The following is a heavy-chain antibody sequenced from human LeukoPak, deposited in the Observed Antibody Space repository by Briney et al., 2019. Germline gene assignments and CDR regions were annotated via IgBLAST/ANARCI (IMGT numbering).Heavy chain of an antibody. CDR2: INHSGST. V-gene: IGHV4-34*01. Sequence: SETLSLTCAVYGGSFSSYYWSWIRQPPGKGLEWIGEINHSGSTNYNPSLKSRVTISVDTSKNQFSLKLSSVTAADTAVYYCAPPPSGWLQFLSVYWGQGTLVTVSS. J-gene: IGHJ4*02. D-gene: IGHD3-3*01. CDR1: GGSFSSYY. CDR3: APPPSGWLQFLSVY.